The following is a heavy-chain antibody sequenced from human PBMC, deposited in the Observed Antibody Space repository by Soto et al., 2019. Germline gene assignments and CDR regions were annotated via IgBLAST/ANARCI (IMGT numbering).Heavy chain of an antibody. CDR3: ATAWGVAGFDY. CDR1: GGSISNYY. J-gene: IGHJ4*02. CDR2: IYYSGST. D-gene: IGHD6-19*01. Sequence: LSDPPSPIRTNSGGSISNYYWILIRQPPGKGLEWIGYIYYSGSTNYNPSLKSRVTISVDTSKNQFSLKLSSVTAADTAVYYCATAWGVAGFDYWGQGTLVTVS. V-gene: IGHV4-59*01.